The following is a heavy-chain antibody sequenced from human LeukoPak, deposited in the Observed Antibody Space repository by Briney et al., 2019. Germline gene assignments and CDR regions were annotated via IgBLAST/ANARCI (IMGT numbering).Heavy chain of an antibody. D-gene: IGHD2-2*01. CDR3: ARVRGEHYCSSTSCYLGPNWFDP. J-gene: IGHJ5*02. CDR2: INHSGST. Sequence: PSETLSLTCAVYGGSFSGYYWSWIRQPPGKGLEWIGEINHSGSTNYNPSLKSRVTISVDTSKNQFSLKLSSVTAADTAVYYCARVRGEHYCSSTSCYLGPNWFDPWGQGTLVTVSS. CDR1: GGSFSGYY. V-gene: IGHV4-34*01.